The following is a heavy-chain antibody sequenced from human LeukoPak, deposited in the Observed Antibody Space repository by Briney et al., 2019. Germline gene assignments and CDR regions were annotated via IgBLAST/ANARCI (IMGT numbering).Heavy chain of an antibody. CDR1: GGSFSGYY. J-gene: IGHJ4*02. Sequence: SETLSLTCAVYGGSFSGYYWSWIRQPPGKGLEWIGEINHSGSTNYNPSLKSRVTISVDTSKNQLSLKLSSVTAADTAVYYCARDAIVATSAFDYWGQGTLVTVSS. D-gene: IGHD5-12*01. V-gene: IGHV4-34*01. CDR3: ARDAIVATSAFDY. CDR2: INHSGST.